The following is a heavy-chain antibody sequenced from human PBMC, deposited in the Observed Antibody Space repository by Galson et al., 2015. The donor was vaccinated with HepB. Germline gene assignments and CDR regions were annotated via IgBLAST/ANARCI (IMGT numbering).Heavy chain of an antibody. J-gene: IGHJ5*01. CDR2: ITGKGDST. Sequence: SLRLSCAASGFAFDSHAMSWVRQAPGRGLEWISGITGKGDSTFYADSVKGRFTVSKENSNNMLYLQMNSLRAEDAGLYFCAKGYGLLDSWGQGILVTVSS. V-gene: IGHV3-23*01. D-gene: IGHD5-18*01. CDR1: GFAFDSHA. CDR3: AKGYGLLDS.